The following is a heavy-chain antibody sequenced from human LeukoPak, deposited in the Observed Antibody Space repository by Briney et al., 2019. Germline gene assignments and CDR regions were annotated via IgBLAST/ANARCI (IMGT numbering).Heavy chain of an antibody. J-gene: IGHJ3*02. V-gene: IGHV4-31*03. CDR2: IYYSGST. CDR1: GGSISSGGYY. Sequence: PSQTLSLTCTVSGGSISSGGYYWSWIRQHPGKGLEWIGYIYYSGSTYYNPSLKSRVTISVDTSKNQFSLKLSFVTAADTAVYYCARDSSGWGNDAFDIWGQGTMVTVSS. CDR3: ARDSSGWGNDAFDI. D-gene: IGHD6-19*01.